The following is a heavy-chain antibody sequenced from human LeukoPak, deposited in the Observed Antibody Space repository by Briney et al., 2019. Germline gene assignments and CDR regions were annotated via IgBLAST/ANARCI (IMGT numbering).Heavy chain of an antibody. J-gene: IGHJ4*02. CDR3: AKARQQLAPFDY. CDR1: GFTVSSNY. D-gene: IGHD6-13*01. CDR2: ISGSGGST. V-gene: IGHV3-23*01. Sequence: GGSLRLSCAASGFTVSSNYMSWVRQAPGKGLEWVSAISGSGGSTYYADSVKGRFTISRDNSKNTLYLQMNSLRAEDTAVYYCAKARQQLAPFDYWGQGTLVTVSS.